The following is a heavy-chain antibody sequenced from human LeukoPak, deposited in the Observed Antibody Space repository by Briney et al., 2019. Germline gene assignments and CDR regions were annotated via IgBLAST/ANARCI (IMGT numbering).Heavy chain of an antibody. CDR2: INHSGST. CDR3: ARTGFFGVVTNYYYYYMDV. V-gene: IGHV4-34*01. Sequence: SETLSLTCAVYGGSLSGYYWSWIRQPPGKGLEWIGEINHSGSTNYNPSLKSRVTISVDTSKNQFSLKLSSVTAADTAVYYCARTGFFGVVTNYYYYYMDVWGKGTTVTVSS. CDR1: GGSLSGYY. J-gene: IGHJ6*03. D-gene: IGHD3-3*01.